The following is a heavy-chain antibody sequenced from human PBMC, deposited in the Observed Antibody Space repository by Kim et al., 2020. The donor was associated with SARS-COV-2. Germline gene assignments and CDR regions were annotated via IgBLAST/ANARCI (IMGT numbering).Heavy chain of an antibody. CDR2: GST. V-gene: IGHV4-59*09. Sequence: GSTNYHPSLKSRVTISVDTSKNQFSLKLSSVTAADTAVYYCARGTYDWQDWGQGTLVTVSS. D-gene: IGHD5-12*01. J-gene: IGHJ4*02. CDR3: ARGTYDWQD.